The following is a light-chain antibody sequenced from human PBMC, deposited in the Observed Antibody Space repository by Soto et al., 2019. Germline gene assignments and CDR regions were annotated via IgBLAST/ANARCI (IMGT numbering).Light chain of an antibody. Sequence: EILLSQSPGVLSLSPGQRATLTCRASQSVKTSLAWYQQKPGQPPRLLIYDASNRATGIPARFSGSGSGTDFSLTISGLEPEEVAVYFCQQRSNWPPVTFGGGTKVQI. J-gene: IGKJ4*01. CDR1: QSVKTS. V-gene: IGKV3-11*01. CDR2: DAS. CDR3: QQRSNWPPVT.